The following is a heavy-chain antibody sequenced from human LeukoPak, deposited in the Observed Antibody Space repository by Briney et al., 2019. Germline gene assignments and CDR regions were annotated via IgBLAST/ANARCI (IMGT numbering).Heavy chain of an antibody. V-gene: IGHV4-59*01. Sequence: SQTLSLTCTVSGGSISSYYWSWIRQPPGKGLEWIGYIYHSRSTNYNPSLKRRVTISVDTSKNQFSLQLSSVTAADTAGYYCARAGYSSSWYPDWFDPWGQGTLVTVSS. CDR3: ARAGYSSSWYPDWFDP. J-gene: IGHJ5*02. CDR2: IYHSRST. CDR1: GGSISSYY. D-gene: IGHD6-13*01.